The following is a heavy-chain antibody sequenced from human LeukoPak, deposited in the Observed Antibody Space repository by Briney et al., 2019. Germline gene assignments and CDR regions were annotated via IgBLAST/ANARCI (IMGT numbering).Heavy chain of an antibody. V-gene: IGHV3-23*01. CDR1: GFTFSSYA. CDR3: AKESQSGGSSNWFDP. CDR2: ISGSGGST. Sequence: GGSLRLSCAASGFTFSSYAMSWVRQAPGKGLEWVSAISGSGGSTYYADSVKGRFTISRDNSKNTLYLQMNSMRAEDTAVYYCAKESQSGGSSNWFDPWGQGTLVTVSS. D-gene: IGHD5-12*01. J-gene: IGHJ5*02.